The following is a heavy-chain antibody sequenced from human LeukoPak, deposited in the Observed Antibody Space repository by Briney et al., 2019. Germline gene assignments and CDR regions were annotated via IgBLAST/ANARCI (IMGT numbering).Heavy chain of an antibody. D-gene: IGHD1-26*01. Sequence: SETLSLTCAVYGGSFSGYYWSWIRQPPGKGLEWIGEINHSGSTNYNPSLKSRVTISVDTSKNQFSLKLSSVTAADTAVYYCASRRYSGSYSGFYFGYWGQGTLVTVSS. CDR1: GGSFSGYY. CDR3: ASRRYSGSYSGFYFGY. J-gene: IGHJ4*02. V-gene: IGHV4-34*01. CDR2: INHSGST.